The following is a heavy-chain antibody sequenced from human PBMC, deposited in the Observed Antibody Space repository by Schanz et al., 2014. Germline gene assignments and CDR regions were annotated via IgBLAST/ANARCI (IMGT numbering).Heavy chain of an antibody. J-gene: IGHJ2*01. CDR2: INPSSGGT. Sequence: QLVQSGSEFRKPGASVKVSCKASGYSFTGYSMNWVRQAPGQGLEWMGWINPSSGGTNYAQKFQGRVTMTRDTSISTAYMELSRLRSDDTAVYYCARAGQDFEYSSLSPIWYFDLWGRGTLVTVSS. CDR1: GYSFTGYS. V-gene: IGHV1-2*02. CDR3: ARAGQDFEYSSLSPIWYFDL. D-gene: IGHD6-6*01.